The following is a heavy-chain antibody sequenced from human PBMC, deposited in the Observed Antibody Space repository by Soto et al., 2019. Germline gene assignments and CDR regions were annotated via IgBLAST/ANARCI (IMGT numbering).Heavy chain of an antibody. CDR3: AREAGWDNWNYEWFDH. V-gene: IGHV3-74*01. J-gene: IGHJ5*02. D-gene: IGHD1-7*01. CDR2: INSDGSST. Sequence: PXGALILYCAASGVTCRRYGMHWVRQAPGKGLVWVSRINSDGSSTSYADSVKGRFTISRDNAKNTLYLQMNSLRAEDTAVYYCAREAGWDNWNYEWFDHWGQGPLATVSP. CDR1: GVTCRRYG.